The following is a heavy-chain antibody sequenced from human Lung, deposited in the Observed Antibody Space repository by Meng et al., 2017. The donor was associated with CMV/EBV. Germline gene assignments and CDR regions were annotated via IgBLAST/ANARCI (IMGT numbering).Heavy chain of an antibody. J-gene: IGHJ4*02. CDR3: AREAGRDGYATPKFDY. CDR2: IYYTGST. V-gene: IGHV4-31*03. CDR1: GGSIGSGGYY. Sequence: QVQLQESGPGRVKPSQTLPLTCTVSGGSIGSGGYYWSWIRQHPGKCLEWIGYIYYTGSTFYNPSLKSRVTISVDTSKNQFSLKLIPATAADTAVYYCAREAGRDGYATPKFDYWGQGTLVTVSS. D-gene: IGHD5-24*01.